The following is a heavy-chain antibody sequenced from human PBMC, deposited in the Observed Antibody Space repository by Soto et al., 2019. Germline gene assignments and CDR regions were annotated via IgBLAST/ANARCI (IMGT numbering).Heavy chain of an antibody. Sequence: QVQLVESGGGLGQPGGSLRLSCAASGFTFSDYYMSWIRQAPGEWLDWVSYIGASSSTIYYEDSVRGRFTISRDTAKNSLHLQMNSLRAEDTAVYYCARGGVVVSATSDYWGQGTLVTVSS. V-gene: IGHV3-11*01. CDR2: IGASSSTI. CDR1: GFTFSDYY. J-gene: IGHJ4*02. D-gene: IGHD2-15*01. CDR3: ARGGVVVSATSDY.